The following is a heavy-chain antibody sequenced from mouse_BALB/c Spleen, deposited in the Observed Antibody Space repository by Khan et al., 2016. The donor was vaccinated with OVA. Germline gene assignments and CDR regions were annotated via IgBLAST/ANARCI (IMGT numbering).Heavy chain of an antibody. CDR3: ARAYDWYDGYYAMDY. Sequence: QVQLKESGPGLVAPSQSLSITCTVSGFSLSRYNIHWVRQHPGKGLEWLGMIWGGGGTDYNSTLKSRLSISKDNSKSQVFLKMNSLQTDDSPMYYCARAYDWYDGYYAMDYWGQGTSVTVSS. CDR1: GFSLSRYN. J-gene: IGHJ4*01. D-gene: IGHD2-14*01. V-gene: IGHV2-6-4*01. CDR2: IWGGGGT.